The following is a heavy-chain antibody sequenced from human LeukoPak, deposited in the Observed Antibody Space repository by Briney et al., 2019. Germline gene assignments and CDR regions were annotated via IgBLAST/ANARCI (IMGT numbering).Heavy chain of an antibody. CDR2: IRAYNGNT. CDR1: SYTFTSYG. D-gene: IGHD6-13*01. V-gene: IGHV1-18*01. J-gene: IGHJ4*02. Sequence: ASVKVSCEASSYTFTSYGISWVRQAPGQGLEWMGWIRAYNGNTNYAQKLQGRVTMTTDTTTSTAYMELRSLRSDDTAVYDCARVQRGSSCYFFRWGALYYWGQGTLVTVSS. CDR3: ARVQRGSSCYFFRWGALYY.